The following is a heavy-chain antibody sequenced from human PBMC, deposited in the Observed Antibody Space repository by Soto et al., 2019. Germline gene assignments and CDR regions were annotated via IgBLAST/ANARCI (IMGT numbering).Heavy chain of an antibody. V-gene: IGHV4-38-2*02. CDR2: IYHTGST. CDR1: DSSIGSGSY. CDR3: ARDKYYNDRSASRIFHD. J-gene: IGHJ4*02. Sequence: SETLSLSCAVSDSSIGSGSYWGWIRQSPGKGLEWIGSIYHTGSTFYNPSLKTRVSITMDTSKNQFSLKLTSVTAADTALYYCARDKYYNDRSASRIFHDWGQATRLPLSS. D-gene: IGHD3-22*01.